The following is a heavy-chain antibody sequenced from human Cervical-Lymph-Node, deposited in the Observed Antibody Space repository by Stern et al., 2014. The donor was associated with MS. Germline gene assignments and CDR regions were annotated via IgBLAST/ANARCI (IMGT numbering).Heavy chain of an antibody. CDR2: IAWDDDK. J-gene: IGHJ4*02. Sequence: QVTLKESGPALVKPTQTLTLTCTFSGFSLSTSGMRVSWIRQPPGKALEWLARIAWDDDKFYSISLKSRLTIAQDTSQNQVVLTMTTMDHVDTATYYCARSTGTPIYFDYWGQGTLFTVSS. CDR1: GFSLSTSGMR. CDR3: ARSTGTPIYFDY. D-gene: IGHD3-10*01. V-gene: IGHV2-70*04.